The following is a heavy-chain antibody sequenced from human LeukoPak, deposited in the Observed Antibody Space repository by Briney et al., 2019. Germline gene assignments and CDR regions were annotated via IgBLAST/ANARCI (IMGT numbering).Heavy chain of an antibody. CDR1: GFTLSNYA. D-gene: IGHD2-2*01. CDR2: LGTAGDT. Sequence: GGSLRLSCAASGFTLSNYAMHWVRQPAGEGLEWVSALGTAGDTFYPGSVKGRFTISRDNAKNSLYLQMNSLRAEDTAVYYCARDKGSSTSYNDYWGQGTLVTVSS. CDR3: ARDKGSSTSYNDY. J-gene: IGHJ4*02. V-gene: IGHV3-13*01.